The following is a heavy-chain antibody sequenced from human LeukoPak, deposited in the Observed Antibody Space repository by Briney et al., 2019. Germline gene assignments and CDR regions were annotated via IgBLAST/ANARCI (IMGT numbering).Heavy chain of an antibody. D-gene: IGHD4-23*01. J-gene: IGHJ4*02. CDR1: GYPISSGYY. Sequence: SETLSLTCTVSGYPISSGYYWGWIRQPPGKGLEWIGGIYHRGSTYYNPSLKSRVTISVDTSKNQFSLKLSSVTAADTAVYYCARVVGSVVTDWGQGTLVTVSS. CDR2: IYHRGST. V-gene: IGHV4-38-2*02. CDR3: ARVVGSVVTD.